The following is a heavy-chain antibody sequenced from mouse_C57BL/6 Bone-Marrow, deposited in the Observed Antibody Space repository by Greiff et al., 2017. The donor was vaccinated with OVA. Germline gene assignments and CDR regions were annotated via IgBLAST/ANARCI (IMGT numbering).Heavy chain of an antibody. V-gene: IGHV5-12*01. D-gene: IGHD4-1*01. CDR3: ARRDWDGFDY. J-gene: IGHJ2*01. Sequence: EVKVVESGGGLVQPGGSLKLSCAASGFTFSDYYMYWVRQTPEKRLEWVAYISNGGGSTYYPDTVKGRFTISRDNAKNTLYLQMSHLKSEDTAMYYCARRDWDGFDYWGQGTTLTVSS. CDR1: GFTFSDYY. CDR2: ISNGGGST.